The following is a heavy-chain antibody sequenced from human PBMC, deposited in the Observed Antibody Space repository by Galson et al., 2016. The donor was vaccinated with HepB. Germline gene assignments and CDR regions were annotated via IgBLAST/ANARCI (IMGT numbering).Heavy chain of an antibody. V-gene: IGHV5-51*01. CDR3: ASPGLDSSGYYYS. D-gene: IGHD3-22*01. Sequence: QSGADVKKPGESLKISCKGSGHSFTSYWIGWVRQMPGKGLEWMGIIYPGDSDTRYSPSFQGQVTIAADKSISTAYVQWRSLKASDTAMYYCASPGLDSSGYYYSWGQGTLVTVSS. CDR2: IYPGDSDT. CDR1: GHSFTSYW. J-gene: IGHJ4*02.